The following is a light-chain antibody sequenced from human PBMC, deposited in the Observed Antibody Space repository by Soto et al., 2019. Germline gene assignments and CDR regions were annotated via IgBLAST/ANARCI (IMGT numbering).Light chain of an antibody. J-gene: IGKJ1*01. V-gene: IGKV1-5*01. CDR2: GAS. Sequence: DIQMTQSPSTLSSSVGGRVTITCRASQSVGTWVAWYQQKTEKAPKLLIYGASNMESGVPSRFSGSGSGTEFTLTITTLQPDDFATYFCQHYRRNTWSFGPGTKVDI. CDR3: QHYRRNTWS. CDR1: QSVGTW.